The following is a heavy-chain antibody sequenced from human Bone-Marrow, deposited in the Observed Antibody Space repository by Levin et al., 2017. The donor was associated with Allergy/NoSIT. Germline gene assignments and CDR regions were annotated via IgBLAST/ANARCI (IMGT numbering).Heavy chain of an antibody. D-gene: IGHD2-15*01. CDR2: ISYDGSNK. CDR1: GFTFSSYA. J-gene: IGHJ4*02. CDR3: AGRRRSGGSCYGVDY. Sequence: GESLKISCAASGFTFSSYAMHWVRQAPGKGLEWVAVISYDGSNKYYADSVKGRFTISRDNSKNTLYLQMNSLRAEDTAVYYCAGRRRSGGSCYGVDYWGQGTLVTVSS. V-gene: IGHV3-30*04.